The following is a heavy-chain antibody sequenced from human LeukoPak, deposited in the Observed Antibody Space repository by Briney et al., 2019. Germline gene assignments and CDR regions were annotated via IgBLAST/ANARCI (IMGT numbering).Heavy chain of an antibody. CDR1: GGSISSGSYC. CDR2: IYNSGST. CDR3: ARRRGYCSGGSCYDYFDY. J-gene: IGHJ4*02. Sequence: PSETLSLTCTVSGGSISSGSYCWGWIRQPPGKGLEWIGSIYNSGSTYYNPSLKSRVTISVDTSKNQFSLKLSSVTAADTAFYYCARRRGYCSGGSCYDYFDYWGQGTLVTVSS. V-gene: IGHV4-39*07. D-gene: IGHD2-15*01.